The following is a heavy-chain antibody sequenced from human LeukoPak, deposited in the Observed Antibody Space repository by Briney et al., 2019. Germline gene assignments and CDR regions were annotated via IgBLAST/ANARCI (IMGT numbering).Heavy chain of an antibody. Sequence: GESLKISCKGSGYSFTSYRIGWVRQMPGKGLGWMGIIYPGDSDTRYSPSFQGQVTISADKSISTAYLQWSSLKASDTAMYYCARVDYYDSSGYYLPCWGQGTLVTVSS. J-gene: IGHJ4*02. CDR2: IYPGDSDT. CDR1: GYSFTSYR. CDR3: ARVDYYDSSGYYLPC. V-gene: IGHV5-51*01. D-gene: IGHD3-22*01.